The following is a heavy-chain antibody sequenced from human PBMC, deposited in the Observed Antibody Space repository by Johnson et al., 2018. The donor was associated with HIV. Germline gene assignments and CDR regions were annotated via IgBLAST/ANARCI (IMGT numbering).Heavy chain of an antibody. Sequence: VLLVESGGGLIQPGGSLRLSCVASGFTVSYNYMNWVRQAPGKGLEWVSVIYSGGNTFYADSVQGRFTISRDNSKNTLDLQMNSLRAGDTAVYYCARVSSGGAFDIWGQGTMVTVSS. CDR1: GFTVSYNY. J-gene: IGHJ3*02. CDR3: ARVSSGGAFDI. V-gene: IGHV3-53*01. D-gene: IGHD3-22*01. CDR2: IYSGGNT.